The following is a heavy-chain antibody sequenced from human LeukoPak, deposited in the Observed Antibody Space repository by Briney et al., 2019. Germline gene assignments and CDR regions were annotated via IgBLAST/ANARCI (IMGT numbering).Heavy chain of an antibody. CDR3: AKDLTSWNY. CDR2: ISGSGENT. D-gene: IGHD2-2*01. J-gene: IGHJ4*02. Sequence: GGSLSLSCAASGFTFSSYGITWVRQAPRKGLEWVSGISGSGENTYYADSVKGRFTISRDNSKNTLYLQMNSLRAEDTALYYCAKDLTSWNYWGQGTLVTVSS. CDR1: GFTFSSYG. V-gene: IGHV3-23*01.